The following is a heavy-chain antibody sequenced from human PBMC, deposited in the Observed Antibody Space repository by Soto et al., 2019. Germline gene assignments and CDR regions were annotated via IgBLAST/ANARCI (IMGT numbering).Heavy chain of an antibody. D-gene: IGHD2-21*02. CDR2: ISAYNGNT. J-gene: IGHJ4*02. CDR3: ARTYCGGDCYSDEYYFDY. V-gene: IGHV1-18*01. Sequence: QVQLVQSGAEVKKPGASVKVSCKASGYTFTSYGISWVRQAPGQGLEWMGWISAYNGNTNYAQKLKGRVTMTTDTSTSTAYMELRSLRSDDTAVYYCARTYCGGDCYSDEYYFDYWGQGTLVTVSS. CDR1: GYTFTSYG.